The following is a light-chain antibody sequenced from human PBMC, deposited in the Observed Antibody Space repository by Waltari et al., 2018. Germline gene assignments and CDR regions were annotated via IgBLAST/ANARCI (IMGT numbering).Light chain of an antibody. J-gene: IGLJ3*02. CDR1: NSDVGSYNL. V-gene: IGLV2-23*02. Sequence: QSALTQAASVFGSPGQSITMSCTGTNSDVGSYNLVSWYQQNPGEAPKLMIFEVTKRPSGVSNRFSGSKSGNTASLTISGLQAEDEAHYYCFSYAGSRNWVFGGGTKLTVL. CDR3: FSYAGSRNWV. CDR2: EVT.